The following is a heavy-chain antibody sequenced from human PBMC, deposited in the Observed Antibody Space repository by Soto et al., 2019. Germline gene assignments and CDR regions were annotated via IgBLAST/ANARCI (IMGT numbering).Heavy chain of an antibody. Sequence: QVQLVQSGAEVKNPGASVKVSCKASGYTFTTYYMHWLRQARGQGLEWMGIITPSSGSTRYEQKCQDRVTMTRETSTSTVYMELSSLRSEDTAVYYCARAVSTKTATIDYWGQGTLVTVSS. CDR3: ARAVSTKTATIDY. CDR1: GYTFTTYY. J-gene: IGHJ4*02. V-gene: IGHV1-46*01. D-gene: IGHD4-17*01. CDR2: ITPSSGST.